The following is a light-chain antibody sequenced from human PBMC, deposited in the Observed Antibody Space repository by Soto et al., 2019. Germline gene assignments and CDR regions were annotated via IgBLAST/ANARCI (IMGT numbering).Light chain of an antibody. CDR3: KQAKSFPLT. V-gene: IGKV1-12*01. CDR1: QGIDDW. Sequence: DIQMTQSPCSVSASVGDRVTITCRASQGIDDWLAWYQQKPGNAPKLLIYAKSNLQSGVPSRFSGSGSGTDFTLTISGLQPDDCATYFCKQAKSFPLTVGGGTKVEIK. J-gene: IGKJ4*01. CDR2: AKS.